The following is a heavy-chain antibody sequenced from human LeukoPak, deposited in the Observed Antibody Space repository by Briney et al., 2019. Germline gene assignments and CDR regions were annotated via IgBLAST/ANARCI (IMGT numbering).Heavy chain of an antibody. CDR3: ARGSPLDWYFDL. CDR2: IYYSGST. Sequence: SETLSLTCTVSGGSISSYYWSWIRQPPGKGLEWIGYIYYSGSTNYNPSLKSRVTISVDTSKNQFSLKLSSVTAADTAVYYCARGSPLDWYFDLWGRGTLVTVSS. J-gene: IGHJ2*01. V-gene: IGHV4-59*01. CDR1: GGSISSYY.